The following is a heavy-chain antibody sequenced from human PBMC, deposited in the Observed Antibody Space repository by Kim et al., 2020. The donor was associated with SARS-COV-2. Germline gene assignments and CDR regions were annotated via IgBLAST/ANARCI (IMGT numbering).Heavy chain of an antibody. V-gene: IGHV7-4-1*02. J-gene: IGHJ3*02. CDR2: INTNTGNP. CDR3: AREAWFGAGYAFDI. CDR1: GYTFTSYA. Sequence: ASVKVSCKASGYTFTSYAMNWVRQAPGQGLEWMGWINTNTGNPTYAQGFTGRFVFSLDTSVSTAYLQISSLKAEDTAVYYCAREAWFGAGYAFDIWGQGTMVTVSS. D-gene: IGHD3-10*01.